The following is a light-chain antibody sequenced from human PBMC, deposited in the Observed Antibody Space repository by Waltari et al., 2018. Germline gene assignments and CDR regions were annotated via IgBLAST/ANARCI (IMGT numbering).Light chain of an antibody. CDR2: YKSDSEK. V-gene: IGLV5-37*01. Sequence: QPVLTQPPSSSASPGDSARLTCTLPSDINVGDFIIYWYQQKPGSPPRFLLYYKSDSEKAQGSGVPSRFSGSKDASAKAGILLISGLQSEDEADYYCMFWPNNGWVFGGGTKLTVL. J-gene: IGLJ3*02. CDR3: MFWPNNGWV. CDR1: SDINVGDFI.